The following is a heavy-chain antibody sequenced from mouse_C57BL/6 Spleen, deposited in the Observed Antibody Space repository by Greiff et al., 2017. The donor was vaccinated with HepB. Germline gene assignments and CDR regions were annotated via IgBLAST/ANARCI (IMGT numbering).Heavy chain of an antibody. CDR3: ARSRTAVVAKAFDC. CDR1: GYAFTNYL. D-gene: IGHD1-1*01. CDR2: INPGSGGT. V-gene: IGHV1-54*01. J-gene: IGHJ2*01. Sequence: QVQLQQSGAELVRPGTSVKVSCKASGYAFTNYLVEWVKQRPGQGLEWIGVINPGSGGTNYNEKFKGKATLTADKSSSTAYMQLSSLTSEDSAVYFCARSRTAVVAKAFDCWGQGTTLTASS.